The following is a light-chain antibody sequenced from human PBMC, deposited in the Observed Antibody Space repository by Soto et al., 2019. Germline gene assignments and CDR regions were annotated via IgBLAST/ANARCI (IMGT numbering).Light chain of an antibody. CDR1: TSNIGTYT. CDR2: GDN. CDR3: AAWDDSLNGVV. Sequence: QSVLTQSPSESGTPGQGVTISCSGGTSNIGTYTVNWYQQLPGTAPKVLIYGDNQRPSGVADRFSGSKSGTSASLAISGLQSEDEADYYCAAWDDSLNGVVFGGGTKSPS. J-gene: IGLJ2*01. V-gene: IGLV1-44*01.